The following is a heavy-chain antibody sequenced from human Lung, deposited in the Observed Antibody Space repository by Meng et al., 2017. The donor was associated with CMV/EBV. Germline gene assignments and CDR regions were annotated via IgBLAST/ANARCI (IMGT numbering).Heavy chain of an antibody. CDR1: GHISRDGYY. CDR3: ARGVPAATPYYKYFDY. CDR2: IYDSGRT. V-gene: IGHV4-30-4*01. Sequence: GHISRDGYYWRWIRQPPGKGLEWIGSIYDSGRTYYNPSLKSRLTISVDTSKTQLSLKLSSATAADTAIYYCARGVPAATPYYKYFDYWGPGTLVTVSS. D-gene: IGHD2-15*01. J-gene: IGHJ4*02.